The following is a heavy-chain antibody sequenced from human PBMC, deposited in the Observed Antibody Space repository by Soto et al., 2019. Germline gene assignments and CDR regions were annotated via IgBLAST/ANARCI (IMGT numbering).Heavy chain of an antibody. CDR2: TCFRSKWYN. V-gene: IGHV6-1*01. CDR1: GDSVSSNTAS. Sequence: SQTLSLTCAISGDSVSSNTASWNWIRQSPSRGLEWLGRTCFRSKWYNDYAVSVKSRIIINPDTSNNQFSLQLNSVTPEDTAVYFCAKGDNLGPKTGYAFDPWGQGIMVTV. D-gene: IGHD5-12*01. J-gene: IGHJ5*02. CDR3: AKGDNLGPKTGYAFDP.